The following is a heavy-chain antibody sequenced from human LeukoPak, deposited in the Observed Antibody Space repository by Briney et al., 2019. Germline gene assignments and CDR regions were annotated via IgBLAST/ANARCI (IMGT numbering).Heavy chain of an antibody. J-gene: IGHJ4*02. Sequence: GGSLRLSCAASGFTFSHYSMNWVRQAPGKGLAWVSCISRSSSYIYYADSVKSRFTISRDNAKNSLYLQMNSLRAEDTAVYYCASPPGQDYDILTGYFPYWGQGTLVTVSS. V-gene: IGHV3-21*01. CDR1: GFTFSHYS. D-gene: IGHD3-9*01. CDR2: ISRSSSYI. CDR3: ASPPGQDYDILTGYFPY.